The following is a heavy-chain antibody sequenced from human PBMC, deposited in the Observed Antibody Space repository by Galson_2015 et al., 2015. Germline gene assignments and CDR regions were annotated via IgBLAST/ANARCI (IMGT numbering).Heavy chain of an antibody. V-gene: IGHV3-23*01. D-gene: IGHD6-6*01. CDR3: AKLQFSSSTGRFGLDV. Sequence: SLRLSCAVSGFTFNSYAMSWVRQAPGKGLEWVSEMSGSGGRTNYADSDKGRFTISRDYSQNTLYLQMTSLRVDDTAVYYCAKLQFSSSTGRFGLDVWGQGTTVTVSS. CDR2: MSGSGGRT. J-gene: IGHJ6*02. CDR1: GFTFNSYA.